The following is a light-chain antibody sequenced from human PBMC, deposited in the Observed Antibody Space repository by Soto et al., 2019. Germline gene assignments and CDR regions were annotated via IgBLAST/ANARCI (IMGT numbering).Light chain of an antibody. CDR1: QNVGSD. CDR3: HQYNKWPYT. CDR2: GAS. J-gene: IGKJ2*01. Sequence: EIVMTQSPATLSVSPGERVTLSCRASQNVGSDLAWYHQKPGQPPRLLIYGASTRASGIPARFSGSASGTEFTLTISSLQSEDFAVYYCHQYNKWPYTFGRGTNLEIK. V-gene: IGKV3-15*01.